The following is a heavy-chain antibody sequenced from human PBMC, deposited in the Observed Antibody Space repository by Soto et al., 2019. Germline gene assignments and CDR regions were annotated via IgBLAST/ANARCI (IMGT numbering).Heavy chain of an antibody. CDR1: GFTFSSYS. V-gene: IGHV3-48*04. CDR3: ARATYYYDSSGYYPDY. J-gene: IGHJ4*02. CDR2: ISWNSGSI. D-gene: IGHD3-22*01. Sequence: GGSLRLSCAASGFTFSSYSMNWVRQAPGKWLEWVSYISWNSGSIGYADSVKGRFTISRDNAKNSLYLQMNSLRAEDTALYYCARATYYYDSSGYYPDYWGQGTLVTVSS.